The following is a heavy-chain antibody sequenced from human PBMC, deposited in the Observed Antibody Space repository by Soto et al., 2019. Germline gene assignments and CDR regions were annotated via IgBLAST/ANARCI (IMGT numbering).Heavy chain of an antibody. CDR1: GVSISSDY. J-gene: IGHJ6*02. V-gene: IGHV4-59*01. CDR3: ARDQRERRTAVGGSLKYYFGMDI. Sequence: PSETLSLISTVSGVSISSDYWTWIRQPPGKGLEGIGYVQYSGSTNYHPSLKRRVTISVDTSKCPFSLKLSPLTAADTAMYCCARDQRERRTAVGGSLKYYFGMDIWGQVTTVTVSS. CDR2: VQYSGST. D-gene: IGHD6-19*01.